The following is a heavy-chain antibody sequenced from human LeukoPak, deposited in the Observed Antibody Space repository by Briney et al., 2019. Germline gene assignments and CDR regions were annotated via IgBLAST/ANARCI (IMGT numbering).Heavy chain of an antibody. D-gene: IGHD3-16*02. Sequence: SETLSLTCTVSGFSISSSSYYWGWNRQPPGKGLEWIGTIEYSGITHYNPSVKSRVTISVYPANDMFSMKLSSVTAADSAVYYCPVSLPAGRRLPLFDYWGQGTLVTVSS. CDR2: IEYSGIT. CDR3: PVSLPAGRRLPLFDY. CDR1: GFSISSSSYY. J-gene: IGHJ4*02. V-gene: IGHV4-39*07.